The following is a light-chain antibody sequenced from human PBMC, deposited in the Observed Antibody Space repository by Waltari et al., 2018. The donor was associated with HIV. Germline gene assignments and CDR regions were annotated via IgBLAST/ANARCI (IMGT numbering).Light chain of an antibody. J-gene: IGLJ2*01. CDR3: CSYAGRTTSVV. CDR1: SCAVGISHL. V-gene: IGLV2-23*02. Sequence: HSAPPQPASVSGSPGQSIPIACTGTSCAVGISHLFPWYQQQPGKPPQLMTYEVSKRPSWVSNRFSGSKSGNTASLTTSGLQAEDEADYYCCSYAGRTTSVVFGGGTKLTVL. CDR2: EVS.